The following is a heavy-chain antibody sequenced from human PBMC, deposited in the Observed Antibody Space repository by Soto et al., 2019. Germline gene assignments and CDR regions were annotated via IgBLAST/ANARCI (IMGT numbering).Heavy chain of an antibody. CDR3: ERYPSQEENRFAL. CDR2: LYHGGSK. V-gene: IGHV4-38-2*01. CDR1: GYSISSVYT. J-gene: IGHJ5*02. Sequence: SETLSLTCAVSGYSISSVYTWGWIRVPPGKGLEWIGSLYHGGSKYYNPSLKSRATISVDKSNNQFPLKLTSVTGSDTAVYSCERYPSQEENRFALWGRGPLVTVSS.